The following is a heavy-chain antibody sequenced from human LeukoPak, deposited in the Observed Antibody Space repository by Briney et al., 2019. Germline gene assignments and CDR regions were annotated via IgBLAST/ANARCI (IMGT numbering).Heavy chain of an antibody. D-gene: IGHD2-15*01. CDR3: ARAHGYCSGVSCYPRYWYFDL. V-gene: IGHV3-7*01. Sequence: GGSLRLSCAASGFTFTSYWMTWVRQAPGKGLEWVANIKQDGSEKNYVDSVKGRFTISRDNAKNSLYLQMNSLRAEDTAVYYCARAHGYCSGVSCYPRYWYFDLWGRGTLVTVSS. CDR2: IKQDGSEK. J-gene: IGHJ2*01. CDR1: GFTFTSYW.